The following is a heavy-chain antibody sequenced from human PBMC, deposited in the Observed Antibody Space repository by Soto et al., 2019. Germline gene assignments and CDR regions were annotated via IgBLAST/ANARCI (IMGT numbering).Heavy chain of an antibody. CDR1: GFSFSGFW. CDR2: SSGSGGST. V-gene: IGHV3-23*01. CDR3: AKSTGKFLGATYYFDY. D-gene: IGHD1-26*01. J-gene: IGHJ4*02. Sequence: GGSLRLSCAASGFSFSGFWMHWVRQGPGKGLVWVSASSGSGGSTYYADSVKGRFTISRDNSKNTLYLQMNSLRAEDTAVYYCAKSTGKFLGATYYFDYWGQGTLVTVSS.